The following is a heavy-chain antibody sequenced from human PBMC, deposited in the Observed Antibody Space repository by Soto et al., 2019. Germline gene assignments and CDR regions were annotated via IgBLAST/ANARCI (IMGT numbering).Heavy chain of an antibody. Sequence: SVTLSLTCTVSSGSINSSGYYWSWIRPHPGKGLEWIGYIYYSGSAYYNPSLKSRVTISVDTSKNQFSLKLSSVTAADTAVYYCARAIAGGVSAMEWFFDYWGQGTLVTVSS. V-gene: IGHV4-31*03. D-gene: IGHD3-3*01. CDR2: IYYSGSA. J-gene: IGHJ4*02. CDR3: ARAIAGGVSAMEWFFDY. CDR1: SGSINSSGYY.